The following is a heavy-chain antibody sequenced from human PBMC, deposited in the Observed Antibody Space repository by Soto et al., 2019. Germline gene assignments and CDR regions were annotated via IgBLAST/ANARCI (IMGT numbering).Heavy chain of an antibody. J-gene: IGHJ4*02. CDR1: GFTFSSYG. CDR3: AKAVYCGGDCYFGY. V-gene: IGHV3-30*18. CDR2: ISYDGSNK. Sequence: QVQLVESGGGVVQPGRSLRLSCAASGFTFSSYGMHWVRQAPGKGLEWVAVISYDGSNKYYADSVKGRFTISRDNSKNTLYLQMNSLRAEDTAVCYCAKAVYCGGDCYFGYWPQGTLVTVSS. D-gene: IGHD2-21*02.